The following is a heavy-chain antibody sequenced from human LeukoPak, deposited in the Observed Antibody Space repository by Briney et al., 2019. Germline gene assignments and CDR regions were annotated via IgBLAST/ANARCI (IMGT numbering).Heavy chain of an antibody. CDR1: GGSISSGDYY. CDR2: ICYSGST. Sequence: SETLSLTCTVSGGSISSGDYYWRWIRQPPGTGLEWIGYICYSGSTYYNPSLKSRVTISVDTSKNQFSLKLSSVTAADTAVYYCAREGRVVPAARLWGQGTMVTVSS. CDR3: AREGRVVPAARL. D-gene: IGHD2-2*01. J-gene: IGHJ3*01. V-gene: IGHV4-30-4*01.